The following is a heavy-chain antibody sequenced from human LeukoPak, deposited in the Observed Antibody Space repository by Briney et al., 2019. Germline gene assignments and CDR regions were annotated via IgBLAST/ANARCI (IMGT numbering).Heavy chain of an antibody. J-gene: IGHJ4*02. CDR2: ISSSGSTI. CDR1: GFTFSSYE. D-gene: IGHD2-2*01. CDR3: ARTRYYSGTQNNFDY. V-gene: IGHV3-48*03. Sequence: PGGSLRLSCAASGFTFSSYEMNWVRQAPGKGLEWVSYISSSGSTIYYADSVKGRFTISRDNATNSLYLQMNSLRAEDTAVYYCARTRYYSGTQNNFDYWGQGTLVTVSS.